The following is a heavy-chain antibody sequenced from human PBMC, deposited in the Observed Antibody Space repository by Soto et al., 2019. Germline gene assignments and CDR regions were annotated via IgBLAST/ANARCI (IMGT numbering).Heavy chain of an antibody. V-gene: IGHV3-33*08. CDR2: IWYDGSNK. Sequence: SLRLSCATTGFTFNTYGMHRIRKAPGKGLEWVEIIWYDGSNKYYADSVKGRFTISRDNSKNTLSLQMNSLRAEDTALYYCARSDCTGAYCYSWPFNYGVDVWGQGTPVTSP. CDR3: ARSDCTGAYCYSWPFNYGVDV. J-gene: IGHJ6*02. D-gene: IGHD2-21*02. CDR1: GFTFNTYG.